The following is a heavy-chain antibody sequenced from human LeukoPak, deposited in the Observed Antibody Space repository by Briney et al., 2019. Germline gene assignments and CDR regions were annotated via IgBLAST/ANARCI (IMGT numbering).Heavy chain of an antibody. CDR1: GFTVSGTH. CDR3: AKDEATSGGGLAS. D-gene: IGHD3-16*01. V-gene: IGHV3-53*01. J-gene: IGHJ4*02. Sequence: GGSLRLSCAASGFTVSGTHMSWVRQAPGKGLEWVSAMYTGGTTYYADSVQGRFTISRDNSKNTLYPQMNSLRAEDTAVYYCAKDEATSGGGLASWGQGTLVTVS. CDR2: MYTGGTT.